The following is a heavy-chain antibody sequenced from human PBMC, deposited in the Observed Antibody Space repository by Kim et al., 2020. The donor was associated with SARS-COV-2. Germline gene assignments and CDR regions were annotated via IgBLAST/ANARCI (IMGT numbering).Heavy chain of an antibody. CDR2: IYYSGST. CDR1: GGSISSGGYY. CDR3: ARAPRTIFVVVEYLDV. V-gene: IGHV4-31*03. Sequence: SETLSLTCTVSGGSISSGGYYWSWIRQHPGKGLEWIGYIYYSGSTYYNPSLKSRVTISVDTSKNQFSLKLSSVTAADTAVYYCARAPRTIFVVVEYLDVWGQGTTVTVSS. D-gene: IGHD3-3*01. J-gene: IGHJ6*02.